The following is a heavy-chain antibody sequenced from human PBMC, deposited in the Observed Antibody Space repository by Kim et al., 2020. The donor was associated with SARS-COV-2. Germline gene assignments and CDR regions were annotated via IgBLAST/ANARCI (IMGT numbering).Heavy chain of an antibody. CDR2: ISSSSSYI. D-gene: IGHD3-16*02. J-gene: IGHJ4*02. CDR3: ARDLYDYIWESYRYTSPFDY. Sequence: GGSLRLSCAASGFTFSSYSMNWVRQAPGKGLEWVSSISSSSSYIYYADSVKGRFTISRDNAKNSLYLQMNSLRAEDTAVYYCARDLYDYIWESYRYTSPFDYWGEGTLVTVSS. CDR1: GFTFSSYS. V-gene: IGHV3-21*01.